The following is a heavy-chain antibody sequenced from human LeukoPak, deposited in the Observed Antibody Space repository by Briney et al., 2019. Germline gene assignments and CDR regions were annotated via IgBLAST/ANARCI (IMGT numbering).Heavy chain of an antibody. CDR3: ARVNRGYCSGGSCYLLPFDI. Sequence: SVKVSCKASGGTFSSYAISWVRQAPGKGLEWMGGIIPIFGTANYAQKFQGSVTITTDESTSTAYMELSSLRSEDTAVYYCARVNRGYCSGGSCYLLPFDIWGQGTMVTVSS. CDR1: GGTFSSYA. D-gene: IGHD2-15*01. V-gene: IGHV1-69*05. CDR2: IIPIFGTA. J-gene: IGHJ3*02.